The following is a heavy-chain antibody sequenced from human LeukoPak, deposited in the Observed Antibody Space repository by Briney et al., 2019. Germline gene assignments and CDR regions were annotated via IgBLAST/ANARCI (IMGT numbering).Heavy chain of an antibody. CDR1: GGSISSYY. J-gene: IGHJ4*02. CDR3: ARVPGDGYNYPYYFDY. V-gene: IGHV4-59*01. D-gene: IGHD5-24*01. Sequence: SETLSLTCTVSGGSISSYYWSWIRQPPGKGLEWIGYIYYSGSTNYNPSLKSRVTISADTSKNQFSLKLSSVTAADTAVYYCARVPGDGYNYPYYFDYWGQGTLVTVSS. CDR2: IYYSGST.